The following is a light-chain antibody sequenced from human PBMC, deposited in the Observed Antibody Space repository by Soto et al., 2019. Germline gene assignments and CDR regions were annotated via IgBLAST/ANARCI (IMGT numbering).Light chain of an antibody. CDR3: SSFVGNNNLV. Sequence: QSALTQPPSASGSPGQSVTISCTGTSSDVGVYNYVSWYQQHPGKAPKLMIYEVSKRPSGVPDRFSGSKSGNTASLTVSGLQAEDEADYYCSSFVGNNNLVFGGGTKLTVL. CDR2: EVS. CDR1: SSDVGVYNY. J-gene: IGLJ2*01. V-gene: IGLV2-8*01.